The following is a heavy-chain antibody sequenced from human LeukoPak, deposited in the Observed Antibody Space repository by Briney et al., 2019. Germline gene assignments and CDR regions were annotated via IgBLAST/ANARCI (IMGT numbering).Heavy chain of an antibody. CDR2: ISSSSSYI. CDR1: GFTFSSYS. D-gene: IGHD3-10*01. CDR3: ARVVWGFGELSTYYFDY. J-gene: IGHJ4*02. V-gene: IGHV3-21*01. Sequence: GGSLRLSCAASGFTFSSYSMNWVRQAPGKGLEWASSISSSSSYIYYADSVKGRFTISRDNAKNSLYLQMNSLRAEDTAVYYCARVVWGFGELSTYYFDYWGQGTLVTVSS.